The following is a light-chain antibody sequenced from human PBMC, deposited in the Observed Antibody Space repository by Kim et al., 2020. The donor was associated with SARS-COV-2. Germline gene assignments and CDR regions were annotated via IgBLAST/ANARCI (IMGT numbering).Light chain of an antibody. CDR2: LGS. CDR3: MPALQALYT. Sequence: DIVMTQSPLSLPVTPGEPASISCRSSQSLLHSNGYNYLDWYLQKPGQSPQLLIYLGSNRASGVPDRFIGSGSGTDFTLKISRVKAEDVGVYYCMPALQALYTFGQGTKLEI. J-gene: IGKJ2*01. V-gene: IGKV2-28*01. CDR1: QSLLHSNGYNY.